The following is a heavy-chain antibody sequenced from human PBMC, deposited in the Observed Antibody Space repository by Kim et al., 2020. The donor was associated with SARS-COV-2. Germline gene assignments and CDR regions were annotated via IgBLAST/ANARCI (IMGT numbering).Heavy chain of an antibody. V-gene: IGHV1-2*02. Sequence: ASVKVSCKASGYTFTGYYMHWVRQAPGQGLEWMGWINPNSGGTNYAQKFQGRVTMTRDTSISTAYMELSRLRSDDTAVYYCAREGGLDDSSGYYFLGYWGQGTLVTVSS. CDR1: GYTFTGYY. D-gene: IGHD3-22*01. CDR2: INPNSGGT. CDR3: AREGGLDDSSGYYFLGY. J-gene: IGHJ4*02.